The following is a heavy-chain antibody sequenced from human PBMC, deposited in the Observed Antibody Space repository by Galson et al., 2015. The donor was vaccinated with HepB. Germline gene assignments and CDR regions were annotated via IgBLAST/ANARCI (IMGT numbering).Heavy chain of an antibody. D-gene: IGHD5-24*01. CDR3: AKSRQRMATVTGFDY. CDR2: ISYDGSNK. J-gene: IGHJ4*02. CDR1: GFTFSSYG. V-gene: IGHV3-30*18. Sequence: SLRLSCAASGFTFSSYGMHWVRQAPGKGLEWVAVISYDGSNKYYVDSVKGRFTISRDNSKNTLFVQMNSLRADDTAVYYCAKSRQRMATVTGFDYWGQGTLVTVSS.